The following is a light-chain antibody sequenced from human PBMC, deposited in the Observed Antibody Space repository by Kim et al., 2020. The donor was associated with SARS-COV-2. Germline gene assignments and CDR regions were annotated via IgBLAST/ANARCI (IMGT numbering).Light chain of an antibody. CDR3: QSFDNSNHVI. Sequence: KPGTISYTGSSGTMANNDVQWYHQSPDSAPSTVIYEDNQRPSGVPDRFSGSIDSSSNSASLTISGLVTADEADYYCQSFDNSNHVIFGGGTQLTVL. V-gene: IGLV6-57*02. J-gene: IGLJ2*01. CDR1: SGTMANND. CDR2: EDN.